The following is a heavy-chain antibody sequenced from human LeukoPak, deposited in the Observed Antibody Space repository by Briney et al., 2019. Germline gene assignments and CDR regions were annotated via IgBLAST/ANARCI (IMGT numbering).Heavy chain of an antibody. V-gene: IGHV4-59*12. J-gene: IGHJ5*02. CDR2: IYYSGST. Sequence: SETRSLTCTVSGGSISSYYWSWVRQPPGKGLEWIGYIYYSGSTNYNPSLKSRVTISVDTSKNQFSLRLSSVTAADTAVYYCAREVDAAAAYNWFDPWGQGTLVTVSS. D-gene: IGHD2-2*01. CDR3: AREVDAAAAYNWFDP. CDR1: GGSISSYY.